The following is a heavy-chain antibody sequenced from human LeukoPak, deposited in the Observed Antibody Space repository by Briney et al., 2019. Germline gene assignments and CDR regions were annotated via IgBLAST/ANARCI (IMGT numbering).Heavy chain of an antibody. Sequence: GGSLRLSCAASGFTFSSYGMHWVRQAPGKGLEWVAVIWYDGSNKYYADSVKGRFTISRDNSKNTLYLQMNSLRAEDTAVYYCARDVREYCSTSSCPPYYSDYWGQGTLVTVSS. J-gene: IGHJ4*02. V-gene: IGHV3-33*01. CDR3: ARDVREYCSTSSCPPYYSDY. D-gene: IGHD2-2*01. CDR2: IWYDGSNK. CDR1: GFTFSSYG.